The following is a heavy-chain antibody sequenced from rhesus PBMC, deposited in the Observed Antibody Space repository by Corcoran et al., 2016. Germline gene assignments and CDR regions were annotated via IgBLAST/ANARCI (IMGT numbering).Heavy chain of an antibody. CDR2: FSGSGGST. Sequence: QLQLQESGPGLVKPSETLSLTCAVSGGSIRSNYWRWIRQPPGQGLEWIGRFSGSGGSTDYNPSLKSRVTISTDTSKNQFSLNLNSVTAADTAVYYCARAYCSGTYCYRLFFDYWGQGVLVTVSS. CDR1: GGSIRSNY. D-gene: IGHD2-27*01. J-gene: IGHJ4*01. CDR3: ARAYCSGTYCYRLFFDY. V-gene: IGHV4-173*01.